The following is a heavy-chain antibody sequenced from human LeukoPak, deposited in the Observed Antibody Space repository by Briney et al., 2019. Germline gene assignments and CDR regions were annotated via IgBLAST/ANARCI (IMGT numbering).Heavy chain of an antibody. D-gene: IGHD3-22*01. CDR3: AREASYYCDSSAYRSPYYFDY. V-gene: IGHV4-59*12. Sequence: PSETLSLTCTVSGGSISSYSWSWIRQPPGKGLEWIGYIYYSGSTNYNPSLKSRVTISVDTSKKQFSLKLSSVTAADAAVYYCAREASYYCDSSAYRSPYYFDYWGQGTLVTVSS. CDR2: IYYSGST. CDR1: GGSISSYS. J-gene: IGHJ4*02.